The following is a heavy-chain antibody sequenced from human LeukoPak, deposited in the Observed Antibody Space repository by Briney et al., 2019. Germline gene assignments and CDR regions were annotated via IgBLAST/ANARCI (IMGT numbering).Heavy chain of an antibody. V-gene: IGHV4-59*11. D-gene: IGHD6-6*01. J-gene: IGHJ4*02. CDR2: IFHTGST. CDR1: GASMTSHY. CDR3: AKEGGPARPGLDS. Sequence: SETLSLTCTVSGASMTSHYWTWMRQDPGTGLEWIGNIFHTGSTSYDPALESRVTISQDTSNNQFSLKMTSVTPADTAVYYCAKEGGPARPGLDSWGQGTLVTVSS.